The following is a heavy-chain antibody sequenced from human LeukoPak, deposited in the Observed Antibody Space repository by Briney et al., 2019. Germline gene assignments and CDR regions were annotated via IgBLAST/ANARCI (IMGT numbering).Heavy chain of an antibody. J-gene: IGHJ4*02. CDR3: ALWTSITTYRY. CDR2: IKSKTDGATT. D-gene: IGHD3/OR15-3a*01. CDR1: GFTFSDAW. V-gene: IGHV3-15*01. Sequence: PGGSLRLSCAASGFTFSDAWMSWVRQAPGKGLEWVGRIKSKTDGATTDYAAPVQGRFTISRDDSEGMFYLQMNSLKTEDTAIYYCALWTSITTYRYWSQGSLVAVSS.